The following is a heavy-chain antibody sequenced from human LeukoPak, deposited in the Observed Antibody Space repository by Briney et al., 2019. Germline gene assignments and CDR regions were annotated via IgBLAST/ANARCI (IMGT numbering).Heavy chain of an antibody. CDR3: ARDKDTAYFDY. D-gene: IGHD5-18*01. CDR1: GGSISSGSYY. J-gene: IGHJ4*02. V-gene: IGHV4-61*02. Sequence: SETLSLTCTVSGGSISSGSYYWSWIRQPAGKGLEWIGRIYTSGSTNYNPSLKSRVTISVDTSKNQFSLKLSSVTAADTAVYYCARDKDTAYFDYWGQGTLVTVSS. CDR2: IYTSGST.